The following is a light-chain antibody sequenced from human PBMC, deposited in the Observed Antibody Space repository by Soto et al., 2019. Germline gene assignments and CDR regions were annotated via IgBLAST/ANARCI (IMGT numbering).Light chain of an antibody. J-gene: IGKJ1*01. CDR2: QTS. CDR1: QYINTR. V-gene: IGKV3-20*01. Sequence: EIVVTQSPSTLSAFPGDRVTLSCRASQYINTRLAWYQHRPGQAPRLLIYQTSLRAAGIPDRFSGSGSGTDFTLTISRLEPEDFAVYYCQQYGSSPWTFGQGTKVDIK. CDR3: QQYGSSPWT.